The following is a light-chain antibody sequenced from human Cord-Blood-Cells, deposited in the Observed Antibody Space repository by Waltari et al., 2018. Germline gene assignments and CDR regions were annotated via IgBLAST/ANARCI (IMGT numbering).Light chain of an antibody. V-gene: IGKV4-1*01. CDR3: QQYYSTPLT. J-gene: IGKJ4*01. CDR1: QSVLYSSNNKNY. Sequence: DIVMTQSPDSLAVSLGERATINCKSSQSVLYSSNNKNYLAWYQQKPGQPPKLLIYWASTRASGVPDRFSGSGSGTDFTLTISSLQAEDVAFYYCQQYYSTPLTFGGGTKVEIK. CDR2: WAS.